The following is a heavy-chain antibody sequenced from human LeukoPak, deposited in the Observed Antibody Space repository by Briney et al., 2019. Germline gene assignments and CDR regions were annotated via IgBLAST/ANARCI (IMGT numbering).Heavy chain of an antibody. D-gene: IGHD1-1*01. V-gene: IGHV3-23*01. CDR2: ISGSGGNT. J-gene: IGHJ6*02. CDR1: GFTFSTYA. CDR3: AKLNDNYYYYGMDV. Sequence: GGSLRLSCAASGFTFSTYAMSWVRQAPGKELEWVSLISGSGGNTYYADSVKGRFTISRDNSKNTLYLQMNSLRAEDTAVYYCAKLNDNYYYYGMDVWGQGTTVTVSS.